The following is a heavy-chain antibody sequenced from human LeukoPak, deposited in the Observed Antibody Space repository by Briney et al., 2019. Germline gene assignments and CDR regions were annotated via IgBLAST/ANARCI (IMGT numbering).Heavy chain of an antibody. J-gene: IGHJ4*02. D-gene: IGHD5-18*01. CDR1: GYSISSGYY. Sequence: SETLSLTCTVSGYSISSGYYWGWIRQPPGRGLEWIGSIYHSGSTYYNPSLKSRVTISVDTSKNQFSLKLSSVTAADTAVYYCARGGTAMAEYYFDYWGQGTLVTVSS. V-gene: IGHV4-38-2*02. CDR3: ARGGTAMAEYYFDY. CDR2: IYHSGST.